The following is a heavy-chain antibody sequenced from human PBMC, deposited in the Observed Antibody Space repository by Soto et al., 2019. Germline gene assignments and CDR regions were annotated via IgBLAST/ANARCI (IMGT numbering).Heavy chain of an antibody. J-gene: IGHJ4*02. Sequence: EVQLVESGGGLVQPGGSLRLSCAASGFIFSSYEMNWVRQAPGKGLEWLSHITSSGYNTYYAESVKGRFTISRDNAKNLLYLVMNSLRAEDTAVYYCARGYSGGWSRGGYFELWGQGALVTVSS. V-gene: IGHV3-48*03. CDR2: ITSSGYNT. CDR1: GFIFSSYE. D-gene: IGHD6-13*01. CDR3: ARGYSGGWSRGGYFEL.